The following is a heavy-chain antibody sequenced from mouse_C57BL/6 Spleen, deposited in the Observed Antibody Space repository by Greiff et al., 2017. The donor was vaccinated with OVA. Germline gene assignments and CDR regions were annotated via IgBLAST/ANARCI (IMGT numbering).Heavy chain of an antibody. J-gene: IGHJ2*01. CDR1: GYTFTSYW. Sequence: QVQLQQPGAELVKPGASVKLSCKASGYTFTSYWMQWVKQRPGQGLEWIGEIDPSDSYTNYNQKFKGKATLTVDTSSSTAYMQLSSLTSEDSAVYDSARGGEYGGYWGQGTTLTVSS. CDR3: ARGGEYGGY. CDR2: IDPSDSYT. D-gene: IGHD2-13*01. V-gene: IGHV1-50*01.